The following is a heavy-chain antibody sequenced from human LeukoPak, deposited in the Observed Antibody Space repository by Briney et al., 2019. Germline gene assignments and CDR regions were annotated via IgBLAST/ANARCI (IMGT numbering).Heavy chain of an antibody. V-gene: IGHV3-74*01. D-gene: IGHD3-10*01. CDR2: IHSDGRST. J-gene: IGHJ4*02. Sequence: GGSLRLSCAASGFTFSTYWMHWVRQAPGKGLVWVSRIHSDGRSTSYADSVNGRFTISRDNAKDTLYLQMNSLRAEDTAVYYCARDRPGSTAIDYWGQGTLVTVSS. CDR3: ARDRPGSTAIDY. CDR1: GFTFSTYW.